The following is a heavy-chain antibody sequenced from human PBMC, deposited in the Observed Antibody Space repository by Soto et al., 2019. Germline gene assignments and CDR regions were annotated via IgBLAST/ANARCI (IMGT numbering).Heavy chain of an antibody. CDR1: GFTFSGSA. CDR2: IRSKINNYAT. J-gene: IGHJ6*02. Sequence: PGGSLRLSCAASGFTFSGSAMHWVRQASGKGLEWVGRIRSKINNYATAYAASVKGRFTISRDDSENTTVLHMNSLKTEDTAVYYCTRYCTNTTCQGLFGLDVWGQGTTVTAP. CDR3: TRYCTNTTCQGLFGLDV. V-gene: IGHV3-73*01. D-gene: IGHD2-2*01.